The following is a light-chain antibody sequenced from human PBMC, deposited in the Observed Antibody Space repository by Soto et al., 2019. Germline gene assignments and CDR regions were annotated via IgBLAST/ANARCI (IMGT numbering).Light chain of an antibody. J-gene: IGLJ3*02. Sequence: QAVVTQPPSVSGAPGQSVTISCTGSSSNIGAGYDVHWYQQLPGTAPKLLVSGNTNRPSGVPDRFSGSKSGTSASLAITGLQAEDEADYYCQSYDSSLSYWVFGGGTKVTVL. V-gene: IGLV1-40*01. CDR1: SSNIGAGYD. CDR3: QSYDSSLSYWV. CDR2: GNT.